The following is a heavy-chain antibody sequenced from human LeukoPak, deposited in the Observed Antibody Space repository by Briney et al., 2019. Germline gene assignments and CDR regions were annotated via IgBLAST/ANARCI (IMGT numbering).Heavy chain of an antibody. CDR2: INPSGGST. Sequence: ASVKVSCKASGYTFTSYYMHWVRQAPGQGLEWMGIINPSGGSTSYAQKFQGRVTMTRDTSTSTVYMELSSLRSEDTAVYYCARYPAAATDNWEYYFDYWGQGTLVTVSS. J-gene: IGHJ4*02. D-gene: IGHD6-13*01. V-gene: IGHV1-46*01. CDR1: GYTFTSYY. CDR3: ARYPAAATDNWEYYFDY.